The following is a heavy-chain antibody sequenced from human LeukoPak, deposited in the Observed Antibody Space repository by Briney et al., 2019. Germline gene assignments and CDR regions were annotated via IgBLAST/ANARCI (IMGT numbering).Heavy chain of an antibody. J-gene: IGHJ3*02. V-gene: IGHV1-18*01. CDR2: ISAYNGNT. D-gene: IGHD3-10*01. CDR3: ARDLDTLLLLCCDAFDI. CDR1: GYTFTSYG. Sequence: ASVKVSCKASGYTFTSYGISWVRQAPGQGLEWMGWISAYNGNTNYAQKLQGRVTMTTDTSTSTAYMELRSLRSDDTAVYYCARDLDTLLLLCCDAFDIWGQGTMVTVSS.